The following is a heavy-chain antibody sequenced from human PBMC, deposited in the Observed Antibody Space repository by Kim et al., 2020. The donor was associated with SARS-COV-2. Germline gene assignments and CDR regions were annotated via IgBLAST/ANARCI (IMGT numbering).Heavy chain of an antibody. J-gene: IGHJ5*02. Sequence: ASVKVSCKASGYTFTSQAMKWVRQAPGQGLEWMGWIDTNTGTPAYAQGFSGRFVFSLDTSVTTAYLQISRLKPEDTAVYFCARGSVLSGYNYISYFDPWGQGTLVSVSS. V-gene: IGHV7-4-1*02. D-gene: IGHD3-22*01. CDR1: GYTFTSQA. CDR3: ARGSVLSGYNYISYFDP. CDR2: IDTNTGTP.